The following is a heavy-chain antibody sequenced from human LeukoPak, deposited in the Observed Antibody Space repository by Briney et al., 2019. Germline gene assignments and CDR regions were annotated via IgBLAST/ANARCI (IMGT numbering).Heavy chain of an antibody. CDR1: GFTFSSYA. CDR3: AKEGAIFGSWGLDY. Sequence: GGSLRLSCAASGFTFSSYAMSWVRQAPGKGLEWVSAISGSGGSTYYADSVEGRFTISRDNSKNTLYLQMNSLRAEDTAVYYCAKEGAIFGSWGLDYWGQGTLVTVSS. D-gene: IGHD1-26*01. CDR2: ISGSGGST. J-gene: IGHJ4*02. V-gene: IGHV3-23*01.